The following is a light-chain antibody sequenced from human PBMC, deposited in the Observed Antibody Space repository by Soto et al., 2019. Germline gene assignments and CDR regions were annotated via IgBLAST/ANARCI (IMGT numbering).Light chain of an antibody. J-gene: IGKJ3*01. V-gene: IGKV3-20*01. CDR2: GAS. CDR3: QQYGGSPGFT. CDR1: QTACSNC. Sequence: EIVLTQSPGTLSLSPGERATISCRASQTACSNCLAWYQQKPGQAPRLLISGASNRATGIPDRFSGSGSGTDFTLTISRLEPEDFAVYDCQQYGGSPGFTFGPGTRVDIK.